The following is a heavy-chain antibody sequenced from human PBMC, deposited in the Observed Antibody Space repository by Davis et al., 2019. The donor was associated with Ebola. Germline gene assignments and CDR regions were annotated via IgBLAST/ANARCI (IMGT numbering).Heavy chain of an antibody. CDR2: INHRGST. CDR3: AKNWALGGLGRTPFFDF. CDR1: GGSFSGYY. D-gene: IGHD3-16*01. Sequence: SETLSLTCAASGGSFSGYYWTWIRQSPGKGLEWIGEINHRGSTNYNPSLKSRVTISLDTSKNELSLKLSSVTAADTAVFYCAKNWALGGLGRTPFFDFWGQGSLVTVSS. V-gene: IGHV4-34*01. J-gene: IGHJ4*02.